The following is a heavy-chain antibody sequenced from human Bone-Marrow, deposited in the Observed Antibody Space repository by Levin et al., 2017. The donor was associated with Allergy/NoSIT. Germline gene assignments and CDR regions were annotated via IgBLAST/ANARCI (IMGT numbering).Heavy chain of an antibody. Sequence: GGSLRLSCAASGFTFSSYGMHWVRQAPGKGLEWVAVISYDGSNKYYADSVKGRFTISRDNSKNTLYLQMNSLRAEDTAVYYCAKDSIAAAGSSFDYWGQGTLVTVSS. J-gene: IGHJ4*02. CDR1: GFTFSSYG. D-gene: IGHD6-13*01. CDR3: AKDSIAAAGSSFDY. CDR2: ISYDGSNK. V-gene: IGHV3-30*18.